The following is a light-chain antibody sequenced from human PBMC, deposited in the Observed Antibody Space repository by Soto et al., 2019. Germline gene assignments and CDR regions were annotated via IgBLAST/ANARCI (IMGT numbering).Light chain of an antibody. Sequence: EIVMTQSPATLSVSPGERASLSCRASHSVFSNLAWYQQKPGQAPRLLIYGASTRATGIPARFSGSGSGTEFTLTISSLQSEDFATYYCQQCNTPFTFGGGTKVEIK. CDR2: GAS. CDR1: HSVFSN. CDR3: QQCNTPFT. J-gene: IGKJ4*01. V-gene: IGKV3-15*01.